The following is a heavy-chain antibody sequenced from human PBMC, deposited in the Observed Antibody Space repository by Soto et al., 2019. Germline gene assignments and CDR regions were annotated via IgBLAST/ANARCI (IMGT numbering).Heavy chain of an antibody. D-gene: IGHD6-19*01. V-gene: IGHV4-39*01. CDR1: GGSISSSSYY. CDR2: IYYSGST. J-gene: IGHJ4*02. Sequence: SETLSLTCTVSGGSISSSSYYWGWIRQPPGKGLEWIGSIYYSGSTYYNPSLKSRVTISVDTSKNQFSLKLSSVTAADTAVYYCAVSRRSGRYFDYWGQGTLVTVSS. CDR3: AVSRRSGRYFDY.